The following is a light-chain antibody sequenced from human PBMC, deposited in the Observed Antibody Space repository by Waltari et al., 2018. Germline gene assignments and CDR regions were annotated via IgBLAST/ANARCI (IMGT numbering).Light chain of an antibody. CDR3: AAWDDSLNGGV. V-gene: IGLV1-44*01. CDR2: STK. J-gene: IGLJ2*01. Sequence: QSVLTQPPSASGTPGQRVTISCSGSSSNIGSNTVNWYQQLPGTAPKLLIYSTKQRPSGVPDRFSGSKSGTSASLAISGLQSEDEADYYCAAWDDSLNGGVFGGGTKLTVL. CDR1: SSNIGSNT.